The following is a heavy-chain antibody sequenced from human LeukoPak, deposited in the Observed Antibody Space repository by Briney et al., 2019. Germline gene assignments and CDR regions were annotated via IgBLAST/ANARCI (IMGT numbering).Heavy chain of an antibody. CDR2: INPNSGGT. D-gene: IGHD2-2*01. Sequence: EASVKVSCKASGYTFTGYYMHWVRQAPGQGLEWMGWINPNSGGTSYAQKFQGRVTMARDTSTSTVYMELSSLRSEDTAVYYCASLPPAANHHARRYGMDVWGQGTTVTVSS. CDR3: ASLPPAANHHARRYGMDV. J-gene: IGHJ6*02. V-gene: IGHV1-2*02. CDR1: GYTFTGYY.